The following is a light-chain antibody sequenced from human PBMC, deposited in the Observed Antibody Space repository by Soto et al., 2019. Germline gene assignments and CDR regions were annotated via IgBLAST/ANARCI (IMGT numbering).Light chain of an antibody. J-gene: IGKJ1*01. V-gene: IGKV1-5*01. Sequence: DIQMTQSPSTLSASVGDRVTITCRASQSISTGLAWCQQKPGKAPNLLIYDASTLESGVPSRFSGSGSGTEFTLTISCLQPDDFATYYCQHYSTVWAFGQGTKVDIK. CDR1: QSISTG. CDR2: DAS. CDR3: QHYSTVWA.